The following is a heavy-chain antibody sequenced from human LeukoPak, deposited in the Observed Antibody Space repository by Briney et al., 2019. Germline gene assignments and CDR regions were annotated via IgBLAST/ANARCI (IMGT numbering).Heavy chain of an antibody. D-gene: IGHD1-26*01. CDR2: ITSSSDSK. CDR3: AREIMGGNFDY. J-gene: IGHJ4*02. CDR1: XFTFTTYS. Sequence: KPGGSLTLSCAASXFTFTTYSMNWVRQAPGKGLEGFLSITSSSDSKYYADSIKGRFTISRDNARNSLHLQMNSLRAEDTALYYCAREIMGGNFDYWGQGALVTVSS. V-gene: IGHV3-21*01.